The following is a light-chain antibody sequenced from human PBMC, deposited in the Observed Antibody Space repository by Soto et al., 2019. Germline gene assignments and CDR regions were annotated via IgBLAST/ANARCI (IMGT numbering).Light chain of an antibody. CDR1: QSVSSN. Sequence: EMVMTQSPATLSVSPGERATLSCRASQSVSSNLAWYQQKPGQAPRLLFYGASTRATGVPARFSGSGSGTDFTLTISSLQSEDFAVYHCQHYNSWPRTFGQGTKVESK. CDR3: QHYNSWPRT. V-gene: IGKV3-15*01. CDR2: GAS. J-gene: IGKJ1*01.